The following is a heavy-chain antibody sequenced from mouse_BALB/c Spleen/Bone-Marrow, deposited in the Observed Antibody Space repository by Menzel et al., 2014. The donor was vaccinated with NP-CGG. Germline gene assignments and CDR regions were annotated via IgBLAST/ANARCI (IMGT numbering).Heavy chain of an antibody. CDR3: ARDVPLYDVGYFDY. Sequence: DVHLVESGGGLVQPGGSRKLSCAASGFTFSSFGMHWVRQAPEKGLEWVAYISSGSSTIYYADTVKGRFTISRDNPKSTLFLQMTSLRSEDTAMYYCARDVPLYDVGYFDYWGQGTTLTVSS. V-gene: IGHV5-17*02. CDR1: GFTFSSFG. D-gene: IGHD2-14*01. CDR2: ISSGSSTI. J-gene: IGHJ2*01.